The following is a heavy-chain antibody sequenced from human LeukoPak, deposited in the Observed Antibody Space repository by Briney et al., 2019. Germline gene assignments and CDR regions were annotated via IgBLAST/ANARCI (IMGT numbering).Heavy chain of an antibody. D-gene: IGHD5-24*01. V-gene: IGHV1-2*02. J-gene: IGHJ4*02. CDR2: INPNSGGT. Sequence: ASVKVSCKASGYIFTGYYMHWVRQAPRQGLEWMGWINPNSGGTKYAQKFQGRVTMTRDTSISTPYMELSRLGSDDTALYYCASQQLQWRESYYFDDWGQGTLVTVSS. CDR3: ASQQLQWRESYYFDD. CDR1: GYIFTGYY.